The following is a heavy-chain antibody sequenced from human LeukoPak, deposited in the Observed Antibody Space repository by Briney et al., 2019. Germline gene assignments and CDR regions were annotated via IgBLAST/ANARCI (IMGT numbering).Heavy chain of an antibody. CDR3: ARGWVAWNDPIDDY. J-gene: IGHJ4*02. CDR1: GGTFYNYA. V-gene: IGHV1-69*05. Sequence: SVKVSCKPSGGTFYNYAISWVRQAPGQGLEWMGRIIPIFGTADYAQKFQGRVTITTDEFTTAAYMELSSLTYEDTAVYYCARGWVAWNDPIDDYWGQGTLVIVSS. D-gene: IGHD1-1*01. CDR2: IIPIFGTA.